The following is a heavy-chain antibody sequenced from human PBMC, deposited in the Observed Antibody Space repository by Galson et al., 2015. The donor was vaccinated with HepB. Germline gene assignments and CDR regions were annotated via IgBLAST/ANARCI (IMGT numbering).Heavy chain of an antibody. D-gene: IGHD6-13*01. Sequence: SLRLSCAASGFTFSSYGLHGVRQAPGKGLEWVAVISYDGSNKYYADSVKGRFTISRDNSKNTLYLQMNSLRAEDTAVYYCAKDPFVRPFIAAAAGFDYWGQGTLVAVSS. CDR2: ISYDGSNK. CDR3: AKDPFVRPFIAAAAGFDY. J-gene: IGHJ4*02. V-gene: IGHV3-30*18. CDR1: GFTFSSYG.